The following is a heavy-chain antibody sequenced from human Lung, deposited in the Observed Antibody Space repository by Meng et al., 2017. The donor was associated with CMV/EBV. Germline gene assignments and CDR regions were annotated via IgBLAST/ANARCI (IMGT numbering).Heavy chain of an antibody. D-gene: IGHD3/OR15-3a*01. CDR1: GFSIRDYW. Sequence: LSLTCAASGFSIRDYWMSWVRQAPGKGLEWVANINQDASERYYVDSVKGRFTISRDNAENSLYLQMSSLRVGDTAIYYCARAGAYHDFWTAKEGGYYYYGMDVWGQGTXVTVYS. V-gene: IGHV3-7*04. CDR2: INQDASER. CDR3: ARAGAYHDFWTAKEGGYYYYGMDV. J-gene: IGHJ6*02.